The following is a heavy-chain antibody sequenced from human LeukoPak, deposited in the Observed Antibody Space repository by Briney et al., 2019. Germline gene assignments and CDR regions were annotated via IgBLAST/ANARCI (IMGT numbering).Heavy chain of an antibody. J-gene: IGHJ3*02. D-gene: IGHD2-15*01. CDR1: GFTFSSYG. V-gene: IGHV3-33*01. CDR3: ARNHGIEEYFSGGSCNSGAFDI. CDR2: IWYDGSNK. Sequence: PGRSLRLSCAASGFTFSSYGMHWVRQAPGKGLEWVAVIWYDGSNKYYADSVKGRFTISRDNSKNTLYLQMNSLRAEDTAVYYCARNHGIEEYFSGGSCNSGAFDIWGQGKMVTVSS.